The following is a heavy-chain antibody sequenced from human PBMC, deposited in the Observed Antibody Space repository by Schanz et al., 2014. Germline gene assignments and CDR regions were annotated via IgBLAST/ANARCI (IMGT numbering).Heavy chain of an antibody. D-gene: IGHD2-8*02. CDR3: AKTLFPGGTQTFGN. CDR1: GFTFSIYA. V-gene: IGHV3-64*04. Sequence: VQLVESGGGLVQPGGSLRLSCSASGFTFSIYAMHWVRQAPGKGLEYVSAISHDGYSTYYADSVKGRFTISRDNSKSTLYVEMNSLRVEDTAVYYCAKTLFPGGTQTFGNWGRGTLVTVS. CDR2: ISHDGYST. J-gene: IGHJ4*02.